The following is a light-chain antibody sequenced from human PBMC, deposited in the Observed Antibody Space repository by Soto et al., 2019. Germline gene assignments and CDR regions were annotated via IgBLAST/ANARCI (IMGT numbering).Light chain of an antibody. V-gene: IGKV3-11*01. Sequence: EIVLSQSPATLSLSPGERATLSCRASQTVSSSLAWYQQKPGQAPRLLIYEVSNMATGIPARFSGSGSGADFTLTISRLEPEDFAVYYYQQRSNWPVFGQGTRLEIK. CDR2: EVS. CDR1: QTVSSS. J-gene: IGKJ5*01. CDR3: QQRSNWPV.